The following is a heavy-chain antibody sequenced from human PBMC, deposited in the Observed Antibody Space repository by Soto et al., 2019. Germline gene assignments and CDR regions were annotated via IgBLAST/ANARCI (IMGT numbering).Heavy chain of an antibody. CDR3: ARRGVRAAATIWFEP. CDR2: MYHGWST. D-gene: IGHD6-13*01. Sequence: SETLSLTCSVSVGSISSGSYYLGWIRQTPGRGLEWIASMYHGWSTYSNPSLKSRVTISVNTSKNQFSLRLTSVTSADTAVYYGARRGVRAAATIWFEPWGQGTMVTVSS. V-gene: IGHV4-39*01. J-gene: IGHJ5*02. CDR1: VGSISSGSYY.